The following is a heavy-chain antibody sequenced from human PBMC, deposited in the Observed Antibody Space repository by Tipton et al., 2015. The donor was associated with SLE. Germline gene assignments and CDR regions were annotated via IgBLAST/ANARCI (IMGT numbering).Heavy chain of an antibody. D-gene: IGHD2-21*01. J-gene: IGHJ4*02. CDR3: ARRRFQSASDY. V-gene: IGHV4-39*07. Sequence: TLSLTCTVSGGSISSSNNYWDWIRQPPGKGLGWIGTIYYSGRTDYNPSHKSRVTMSVDTSMNQFSLKLSSVTAADTAVYYCARRRFQSASDYWGQGTLVSVSS. CDR1: GGSISSSNNY. CDR2: IYYSGRT.